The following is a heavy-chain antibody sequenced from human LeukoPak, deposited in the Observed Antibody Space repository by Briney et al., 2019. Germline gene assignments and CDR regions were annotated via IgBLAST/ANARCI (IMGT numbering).Heavy chain of an antibody. D-gene: IGHD5-18*01. CDR1: GFTFSSYS. V-gene: IGHV3-48*04. J-gene: IGHJ4*02. Sequence: PGGSLRLSCAASGFTFSSYSMNWVRQAPGKGLEWASYISSSSSTIYYADSVKGRFTISRDNAKNSLYLQMNSLRAEDTAVYYCARGGIRGYSYGQVPVRYFDYWGQGTLVTVSS. CDR3: ARGGIRGYSYGQVPVRYFDY. CDR2: ISSSSSTI.